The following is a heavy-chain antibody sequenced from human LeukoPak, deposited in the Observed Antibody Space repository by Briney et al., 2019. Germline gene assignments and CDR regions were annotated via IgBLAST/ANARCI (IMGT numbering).Heavy chain of an antibody. D-gene: IGHD3-16*02. CDR2: INHSGST. CDR3: ARVRGYDYVWGSYRFDY. CDR1: GGSFSGYY. Sequence: SETLSLTCAVYGGSFSGYYWSWIRQPPGKGLEWIGEINHSGSTNYNPSLKSRVTIPVDTSKNQFSLKLSSVTAADTAVYYCARVRGYDYVWGSYRFDYWGQGTLVTVSS. J-gene: IGHJ4*02. V-gene: IGHV4-34*01.